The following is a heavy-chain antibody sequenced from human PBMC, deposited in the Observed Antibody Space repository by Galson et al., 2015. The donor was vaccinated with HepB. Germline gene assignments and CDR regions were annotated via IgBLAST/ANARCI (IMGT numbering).Heavy chain of an antibody. CDR3: ASQGGRELAYYYMDV. Sequence: SVKVSCKASGYTFTSYYMHWVRQAPGQGLEWMGIINPSGGSTSYAQKFQGRVTMTRDTSTSTVYMELSSLRSEDTAVYYCASQGGRELAYYYMDVWGKGTTVTVSS. CDR2: INPSGGST. D-gene: IGHD1-26*01. V-gene: IGHV1-46*03. CDR1: GYTFTSYY. J-gene: IGHJ6*03.